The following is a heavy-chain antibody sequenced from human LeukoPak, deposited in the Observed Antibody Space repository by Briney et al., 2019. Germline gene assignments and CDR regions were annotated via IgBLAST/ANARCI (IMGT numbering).Heavy chain of an antibody. CDR2: INHSGST. V-gene: IGHV4-34*01. J-gene: IGHJ4*02. CDR3: AGPGFPYY. Sequence: SETLSLTCAVYGGSFSGYYWSWIRQPPGKGLEWIGEINHSGSTNYNPSLKSRVTISVDTSKNQFSLKLSSVTAADTAVYYCAGPGFPYYWGQGTQVTVSS. D-gene: IGHD3-10*01. CDR1: GGSFSGYY.